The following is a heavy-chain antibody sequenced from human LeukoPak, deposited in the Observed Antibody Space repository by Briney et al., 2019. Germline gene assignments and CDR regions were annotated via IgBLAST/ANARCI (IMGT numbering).Heavy chain of an antibody. V-gene: IGHV3-48*04. J-gene: IGHJ3*02. D-gene: IGHD2-2*01. Sequence: GGSLRLSCVASGFTFRSSSMNWVRQAPGKGLEWVSYISSTSGTIYYADSMKGRFTISRDNAKNSLYLQMNGLRAEDTAVYYCARELVVPAAISSYDAFDIWGQGTMVTVSS. CDR3: ARELVVPAAISSYDAFDI. CDR2: ISSTSGTI. CDR1: GFTFRSSS.